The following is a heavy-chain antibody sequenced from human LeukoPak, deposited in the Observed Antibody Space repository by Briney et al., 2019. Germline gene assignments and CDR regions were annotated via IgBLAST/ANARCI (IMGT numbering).Heavy chain of an antibody. J-gene: IGHJ4*02. D-gene: IGHD6-19*01. CDR1: GGSISSSSYY. CDR3: ARFGLAVAGRVY. CDR2: IYYSGST. V-gene: IGHV4-39*07. Sequence: SETLSLTCTVSGGSISSSSYYWGWIRQPPGKGLEWIGSIYYSGSTYYNPSLKSRVTISVDTSKNQFSLKLSSVTAADTAVYYCARFGLAVAGRVYWGQGTLVTVSS.